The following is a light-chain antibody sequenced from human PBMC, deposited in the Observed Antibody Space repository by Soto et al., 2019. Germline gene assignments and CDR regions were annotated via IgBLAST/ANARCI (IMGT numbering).Light chain of an antibody. V-gene: IGLV1-40*01. Sequence: QSVLTQPPSVSGARGQRVTISCTGYNSNIGAGYDVHWYQQLPGTAPKLLIYGNSNRPSGVPDRVSASKSGTSASLAITGLQAEDEEDYYCQSYDSSLSGWLFGGGTKVTVL. J-gene: IGLJ3*02. CDR2: GNS. CDR3: QSYDSSLSGWL. CDR1: NSNIGAGYD.